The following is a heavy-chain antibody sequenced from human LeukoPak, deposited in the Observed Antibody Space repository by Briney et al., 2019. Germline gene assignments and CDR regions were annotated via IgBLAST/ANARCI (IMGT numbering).Heavy chain of an antibody. CDR2: ISINGDKT. CDR3: IKDRIGTWSFDH. CDR1: GFTFSGHF. V-gene: IGHV3-64D*06. J-gene: IGHJ4*02. Sequence: QTGGSLRLSCSASGFTFSGHFMHWVRQAPGKGLEYVSGISINGDKTYYAESVKGRFTISRDNSKNTLYLQLSSLRVEDTAVYYCIKDRIGTWSFDHWGQGTLLTVSS. D-gene: IGHD1-26*01.